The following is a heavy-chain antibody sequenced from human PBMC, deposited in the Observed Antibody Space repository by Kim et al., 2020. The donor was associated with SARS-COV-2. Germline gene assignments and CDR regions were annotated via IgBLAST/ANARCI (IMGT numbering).Heavy chain of an antibody. CDR3: ARDRPDSGSYYSDY. CDR1: GFTVSSNY. CDR2: IYSGGST. D-gene: IGHD1-26*01. J-gene: IGHJ4*02. Sequence: GGSLRLSCAASGFTVSSNYMSWVRQAPGKGLEWVSVIYSGGSTYYADSVKGRFTISRDNSKNTLYLQMNSLRAEDTAVYYCARDRPDSGSYYSDYWGQGTLVTVSS. V-gene: IGHV3-53*01.